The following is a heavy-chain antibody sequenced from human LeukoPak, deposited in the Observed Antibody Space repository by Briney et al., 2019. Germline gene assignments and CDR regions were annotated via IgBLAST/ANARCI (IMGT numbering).Heavy chain of an antibody. V-gene: IGHV4-4*02. CDR2: IYHSGST. Sequence: SETPSLTCAVSGGSISSSNWWSWVRPPPGKGLEWIGEIYHSGSTNYNPSLKSRVTISVDKSKNQFSLKLSSVTAADTAVYYCARETEYSRAYYFDYWGQGTLVTVSS. CDR1: GGSISSSNW. D-gene: IGHD6-6*01. J-gene: IGHJ4*02. CDR3: ARETEYSRAYYFDY.